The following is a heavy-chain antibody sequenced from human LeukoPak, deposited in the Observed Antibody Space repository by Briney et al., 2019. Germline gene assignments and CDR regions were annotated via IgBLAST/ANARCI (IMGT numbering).Heavy chain of an antibody. CDR1: GGFISSSSYY. J-gene: IGHJ4*02. V-gene: IGHV4-39*01. D-gene: IGHD6-19*01. Sequence: PSETLSLTCTVSGGFISSSSYYWGWIRQPPGKGLEWIGSMYYSGSTYYNPSLKSRVTISVDTSKNQFSLKLISVTAAEKGEYYCATDNSSGWYDFSGQGTLVTVSS. CDR2: MYYSGST. CDR3: ATDNSSGWYDF.